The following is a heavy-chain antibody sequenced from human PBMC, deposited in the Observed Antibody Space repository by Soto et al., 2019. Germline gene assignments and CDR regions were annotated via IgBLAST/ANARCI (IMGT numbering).Heavy chain of an antibody. Sequence: GGSLRLSCAASGFTFSSYAMHWVRQAPGKGLEWVAVISYDGDNKYYADSVKGRFTISRDDSKNTLYLQMNSLRGEDTAVYYCARAYSVGLYGMDAWGQGTTVTVSS. J-gene: IGHJ6*02. V-gene: IGHV3-30-3*01. CDR3: ARAYSVGLYGMDA. CDR1: GFTFSSYA. CDR2: ISYDGDNK. D-gene: IGHD5-12*01.